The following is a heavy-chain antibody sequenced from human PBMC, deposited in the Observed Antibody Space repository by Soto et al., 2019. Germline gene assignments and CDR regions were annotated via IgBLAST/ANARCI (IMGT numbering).Heavy chain of an antibody. CDR3: ARAVDYYDSSGYYTHEYFQH. CDR2: ISAYNGNT. J-gene: IGHJ1*01. V-gene: IGHV1-18*01. D-gene: IGHD3-22*01. CDR1: GYTFTTYG. Sequence: QVQLVQSGAEVKKPGASVKVSCKASGYTFTTYGISWVRQAPGQGLEWMGWISAYNGNTNYAQNLQGRVTMTTDTSTSTAYMELRSLRSDDTAVYYCARAVDYYDSSGYYTHEYFQHWGQGTLVTVSS.